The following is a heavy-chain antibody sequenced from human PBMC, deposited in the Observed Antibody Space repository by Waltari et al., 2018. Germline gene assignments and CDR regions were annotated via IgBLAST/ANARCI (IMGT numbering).Heavy chain of an antibody. V-gene: IGHV4-39*01. CDR1: GGSISSSSYY. D-gene: IGHD6-13*01. CDR3: ARGAPGIAAAGTEGNYFDY. CDR2: IYYSGST. J-gene: IGHJ4*02. Sequence: QLQLQESGPGLVKPSETLSLTCTVSGGSISSSSYYWGWIRQPPGKGLEWIGSIYYSGSTSYNPSLKSRVTISVDTSKNQFSLKLSSVTAADTAVYYCARGAPGIAAAGTEGNYFDYWGQGTLVTVSS.